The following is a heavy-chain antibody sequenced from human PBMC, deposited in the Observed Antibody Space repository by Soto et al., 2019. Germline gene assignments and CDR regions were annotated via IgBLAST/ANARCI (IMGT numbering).Heavy chain of an antibody. V-gene: IGHV3-74*01. CDR2: ISSDGSFT. CDR3: ARTAYCRGVCHSYFDS. D-gene: IGHD2-21*01. CDR1: GFTFSSYW. Sequence: EVHLVESGGVLVQPGGSLRLSCAASGFTFSSYWMHWVRQVPGRGLVWVSRISSDGSFTDYEDSVKGRFTISRDNTKKTLYLQMTGLRAEDTAVYYCARTAYCRGVCHSYFDSWGQGTLVTVSS. J-gene: IGHJ4*02.